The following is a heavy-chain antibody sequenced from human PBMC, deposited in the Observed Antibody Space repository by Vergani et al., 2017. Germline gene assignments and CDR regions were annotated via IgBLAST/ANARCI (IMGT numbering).Heavy chain of an antibody. CDR2: SSWDGGST. CDR1: GFTFSSYG. J-gene: IGHJ4*02. CDR3: ANKDWLSDY. D-gene: IGHD3-9*01. Sequence: QVQLVESGGGVVQPGRSLRLSCAASGFTFSSYGMHWVRQAPGKGLEWVSLSSWDGGSTYYADSVKGRFTISRDNSKNTLYLQMNSLRAEDTAVYYCANKDWLSDYWGQGTLVTVSS. V-gene: IGHV3-NL1*01.